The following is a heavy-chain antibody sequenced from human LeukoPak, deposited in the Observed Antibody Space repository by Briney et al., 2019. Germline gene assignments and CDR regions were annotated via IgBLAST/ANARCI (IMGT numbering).Heavy chain of an antibody. D-gene: IGHD6-19*01. J-gene: IGHJ4*02. V-gene: IGHV3-64D*06. CDR3: VKDPGSSGSGYYDY. CDR2: ISSNGGST. Sequence: GGSLRLSCSVSGFTFSNYAIHWVRQAPGKGVEYVSAISSNGGSTYYADSVKGRFTISRDNSKNTLYLQMSSLRPEDTAVYYCVKDPGSSGSGYYDYWGQGTLVTVSS. CDR1: GFTFSNYA.